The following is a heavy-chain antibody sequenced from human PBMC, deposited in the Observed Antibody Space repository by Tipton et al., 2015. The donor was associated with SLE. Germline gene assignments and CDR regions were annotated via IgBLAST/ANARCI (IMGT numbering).Heavy chain of an antibody. CDR3: ARSIYWAQHPYYFDS. Sequence: SLRLSCAASGFSFSSYAMNWVRQAPGKGLDWVSGIYGDGTIYYADSVKGRFTISRDDSKNTVSLQMNSLRGDDTAVYYCARSIYWAQHPYYFDSWGQGTLVTVSS. CDR1: GFSFSSYA. J-gene: IGHJ4*02. D-gene: IGHD2-8*02. V-gene: IGHV3-53*05. CDR2: IYGDGTI.